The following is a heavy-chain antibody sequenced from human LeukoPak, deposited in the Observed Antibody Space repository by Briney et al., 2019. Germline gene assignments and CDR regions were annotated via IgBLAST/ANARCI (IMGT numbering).Heavy chain of an antibody. CDR1: GGSISSGDYY. V-gene: IGHV4-30-4*02. Sequence: SETLSLTCTVSGGSISSGDYYWSWIRQPPGKGLEWIGYIYYSGSTYYNPSLKSRVTISEDTSKNQFSLKLSSVTAADTAVYYCARGRDCSTTSCFSGYFYFGMDVWGQGTTVTVSS. D-gene: IGHD2-2*01. CDR2: IYYSGST. J-gene: IGHJ6*02. CDR3: ARGRDCSTTSCFSGYFYFGMDV.